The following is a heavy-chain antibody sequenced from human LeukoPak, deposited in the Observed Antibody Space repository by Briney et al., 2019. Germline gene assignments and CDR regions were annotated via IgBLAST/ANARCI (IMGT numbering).Heavy chain of an antibody. V-gene: IGHV1-2*02. D-gene: IGHD3-22*01. CDR3: ARVRYDSSGYYIDY. CDR2: INPNSGGT. Sequence: ASVRVSCKPSGYTFSGFYIHWVRQAPGQGLEWMGWINPNSGGTNYAQKFQGRVTMTRDTSISTAYMELSRLRSDDTAVYYCARVRYDSSGYYIDYWGQGTLVTVSS. CDR1: GYTFSGFY. J-gene: IGHJ4*02.